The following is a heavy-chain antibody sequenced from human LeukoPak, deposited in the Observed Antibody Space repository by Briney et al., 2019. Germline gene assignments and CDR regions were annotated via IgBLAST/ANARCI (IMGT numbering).Heavy chain of an antibody. CDR3: AKGRSVAVAGTNAFDI. CDR1: GFTFSSYA. Sequence: GGSLGLSCAASGFTFSSYAMSWVRQAPGKGLEWVSAISGSGGSTYYADSVKGRFTISRDNSRNTLYLQMNSLRAEDTAVYYCAKGRSVAVAGTNAFDIWGQGTMVTVSS. V-gene: IGHV3-23*01. D-gene: IGHD6-19*01. CDR2: ISGSGGST. J-gene: IGHJ3*02.